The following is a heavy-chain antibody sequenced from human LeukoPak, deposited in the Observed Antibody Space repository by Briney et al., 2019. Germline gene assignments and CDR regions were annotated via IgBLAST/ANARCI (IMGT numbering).Heavy chain of an antibody. Sequence: PSQTLSLTCTVSGGSISSGSYYWSWIRQPAGKGLEWIGRIFTSGSTNYNPSLKSQVTISVDTSNNQFSLKLTSVTAADTAVYYCAKSGMSAADYYYYYSLDVWGKGTTVTVSS. D-gene: IGHD6-13*01. CDR3: AKSGMSAADYYYYYSLDV. CDR2: IFTSGST. J-gene: IGHJ6*03. CDR1: GGSISSGSYY. V-gene: IGHV4-61*02.